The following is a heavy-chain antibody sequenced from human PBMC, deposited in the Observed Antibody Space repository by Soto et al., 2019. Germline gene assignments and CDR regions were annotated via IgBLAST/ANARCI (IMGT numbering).Heavy chain of an antibody. D-gene: IGHD3-3*01. V-gene: IGHV4-31*03. Sequence: NPSETLSLTCTVSGGSISSGGYYWSWIRQHPGKGLEWIGYIYYSGSTSYNPSLKSRVTISVDTSKNQFSLKLSSVTAADTAVYYCARGVLRFLEFTPYFESWGQGTLVTVS. CDR3: ARGVLRFLEFTPYFES. J-gene: IGHJ4*02. CDR1: GGSISSGGYY. CDR2: IYYSGST.